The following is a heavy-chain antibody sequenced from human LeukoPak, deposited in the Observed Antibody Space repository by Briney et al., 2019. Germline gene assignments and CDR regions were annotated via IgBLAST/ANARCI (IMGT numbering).Heavy chain of an antibody. CDR2: ISGSASNT. Sequence: PGGSLTLSCAASGFIFSDYYMTWVRQAPGSGLEWVAYISGSASNTNYADSVRGRFTISRDNAKNSLYLQMNSQRAEDTAVYYCARGSSDGPAMNSWGQGTLVTVSS. J-gene: IGHJ4*02. CDR1: GFIFSDYY. D-gene: IGHD5-18*01. V-gene: IGHV3-11*04. CDR3: ARGSSDGPAMNS.